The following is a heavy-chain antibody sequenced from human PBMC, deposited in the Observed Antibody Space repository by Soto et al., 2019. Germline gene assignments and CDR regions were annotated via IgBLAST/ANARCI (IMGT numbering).Heavy chain of an antibody. CDR3: ARDGMNCGGDCYSAGYYGMDV. CDR2: IWYDGSNK. Sequence: QVQLVESGGGVVQPGRSLRLSCAASGFTFSSYGMHWVRQAPGKGLEWVAVIWYDGSNKYYADSVKGRFTISRDNSKNTLYLQVNSLRAEDTAVYYCARDGMNCGGDCYSAGYYGMDVWGQGTTVTVSS. CDR1: GFTFSSYG. V-gene: IGHV3-33*01. J-gene: IGHJ6*02. D-gene: IGHD2-21*02.